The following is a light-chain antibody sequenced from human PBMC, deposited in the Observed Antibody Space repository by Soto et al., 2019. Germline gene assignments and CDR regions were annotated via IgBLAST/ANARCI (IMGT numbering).Light chain of an antibody. V-gene: IGKV1-39*01. CDR2: ATY. CDR3: QQNFSHPLT. Sequence: DIPMTQAPSSLSASVGDTAIITCRASQTVRNHVNWYQHKPGKAPDLLIYATYTLQSGVPSRFSGSGSGTDFNLSINGLQPEDLETYYCQQNFSHPLTFGGGTKVEIK. J-gene: IGKJ4*01. CDR1: QTVRNH.